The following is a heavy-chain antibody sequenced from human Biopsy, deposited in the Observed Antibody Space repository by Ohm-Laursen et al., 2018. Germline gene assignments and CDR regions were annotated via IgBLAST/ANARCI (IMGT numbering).Heavy chain of an antibody. CDR1: GFSLSSHGVG. D-gene: IGHD3-16*02. V-gene: IGHV2-5*02. CDR2: VYWDNDK. J-gene: IGHJ3*01. CDR3: AHVVITYGGIIALDAFDV. Sequence: TQTLTLTCTFSGFSLSSHGVGVGWIRQPPGEALEWLAIVYWDNDKRYSPSLWSRLNIWKDASKNRVVLTLTDTDPVDTATYYCAHVVITYGGIIALDAFDVWGQGSMVIVSS.